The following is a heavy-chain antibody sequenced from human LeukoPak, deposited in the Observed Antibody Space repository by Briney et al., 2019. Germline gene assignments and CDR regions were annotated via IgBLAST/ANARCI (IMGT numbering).Heavy chain of an antibody. V-gene: IGHV4-59*08. D-gene: IGHD3-16*01. CDR2: IYYSGGT. CDR1: GGSISSFY. Sequence: KPSETLSLTCTVSGGSISSFYWSWIRQPPGKGLEWIGYIYYSGGTNYNPSLQSRVTISVDTSKNQFSLKLSSVTAADTAVYYCARQPPDDYVWGSRARYFDYWGQGTLVTVSS. CDR3: ARQPPDDYVWGSRARYFDY. J-gene: IGHJ4*02.